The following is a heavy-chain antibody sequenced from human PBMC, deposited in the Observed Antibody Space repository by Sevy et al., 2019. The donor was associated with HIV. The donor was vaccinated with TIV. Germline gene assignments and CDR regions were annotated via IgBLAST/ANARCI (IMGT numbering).Heavy chain of an antibody. CDR2: IYYSGST. CDR1: GGSISSYH. J-gene: IGHJ3*02. V-gene: IGHV4-59*01. D-gene: IGHD3-22*01. Sequence: SETLSLTCTVSGGSISSYHWSWIRQPPGKGLEWIGYIYYSGSTNYNPSLKSRVTISVDTSKNQFSLKLSSVTAADTAVYYCARDVNSSAKGDAFDIWGQGTMVTVSS. CDR3: ARDVNSSAKGDAFDI.